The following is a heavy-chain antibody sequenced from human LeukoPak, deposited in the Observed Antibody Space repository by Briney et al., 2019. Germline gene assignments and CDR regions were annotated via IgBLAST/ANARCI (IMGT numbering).Heavy chain of an antibody. CDR3: AREYLSDCSSTSCATPNAFDI. CDR1: GYTFTGYY. Sequence: ASVKVSCKASGYTFTGYYMYWVRQAPGQGLEWMGWINPNSGGTNYAQKFQGRVTMTRDTSISTAYMELSRLRSDDTAVYYCAREYLSDCSSTSCATPNAFDIWAKGQWSPSLQ. CDR2: INPNSGGT. J-gene: IGHJ3*02. V-gene: IGHV1-2*02. D-gene: IGHD2-2*01.